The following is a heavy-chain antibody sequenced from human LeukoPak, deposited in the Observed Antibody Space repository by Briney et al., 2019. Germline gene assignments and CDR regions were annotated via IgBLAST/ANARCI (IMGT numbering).Heavy chain of an antibody. V-gene: IGHV4-39*07. CDR3: ARASIVVVVAGDAFDI. D-gene: IGHD2-15*01. J-gene: IGHJ3*02. CDR1: GGSISSSSYY. CDR2: IYYSGST. Sequence: SETLSLTCTVSGGSISSSSYYWGWIRQPPGKGLEWIGSIYYSGSTYYNPSLKSRVTISVDTSKNQFSLKLSSVTAADTAVYYCARASIVVVVAGDAFDIWGQGTMVTVSS.